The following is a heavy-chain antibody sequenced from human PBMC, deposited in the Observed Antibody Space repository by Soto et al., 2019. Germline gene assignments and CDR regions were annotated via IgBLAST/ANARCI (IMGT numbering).Heavy chain of an antibody. CDR2: IFYSDSF. V-gene: IGHV4-31*03. CDR3: ARAPETPPIFGVVRPYFFDF. Sequence: QVQLQESGPGLVKSSQTLSLTCTVSGGSISSGGSYWSWIRQRPGKGLEWTGHIFYSDSFYYTPSLKGRVVILADTSKNQFTLKLSSVTDADTAVYYCARAPETPPIFGVVRPYFFDFWGQGTLVTVSS. D-gene: IGHD3-3*01. CDR1: GGSISSGGSY. J-gene: IGHJ4*02.